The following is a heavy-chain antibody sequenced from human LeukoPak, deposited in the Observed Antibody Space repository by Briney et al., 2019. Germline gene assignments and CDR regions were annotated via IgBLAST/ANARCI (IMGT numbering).Heavy chain of an antibody. J-gene: IGHJ4*02. CDR2: IKQDGSEK. V-gene: IGHV3-7*01. D-gene: IGHD1-26*01. CDR3: ARWELWRSSFDY. CDR1: RFTFSSYW. Sequence: GGSLRLSCAASRFTFSSYWMSWVRQAPGKGLEWVANIKQDGSEKYYVDSVKGRFTISRDNAKNSLYLQMNSLRAEDTAVYYCARWELWRSSFDYWGQGTLVTVS.